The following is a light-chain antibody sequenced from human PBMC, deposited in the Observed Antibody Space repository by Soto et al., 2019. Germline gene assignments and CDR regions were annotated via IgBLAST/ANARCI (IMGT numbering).Light chain of an antibody. J-gene: IGKJ5*01. CDR3: QQYNTWPPIT. CDR2: GAS. V-gene: IGKV3-15*01. CDR1: QSVRSN. Sequence: EIVMTQSPSTRSFSPGERVSLSCRASQSVRSNLAWYQQKPGQAPRLLIYGASTRATGLPARFSGSGSGTDFTLTISSLQSEDFAVYYCQQYNTWPPITFGQGTRLEIK.